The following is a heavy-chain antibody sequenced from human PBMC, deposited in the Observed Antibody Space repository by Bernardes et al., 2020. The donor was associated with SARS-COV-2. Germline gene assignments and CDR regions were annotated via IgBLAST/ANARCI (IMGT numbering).Heavy chain of an antibody. V-gene: IGHV1-2*04. CDR1: GYTFTVYN. Sequence: ASVKVSCKASGYTFTVYNIHWVRQAPGQGLEWMGWINPVTGGTTYAQKFQGSVTMTRDTSISTASMELNRLTSDDTAVYYCVRGGNMSASPPFQLWGQGTLVTVSS. CDR2: INPVTGGT. CDR3: VRGGNMSASPPFQL. J-gene: IGHJ1*01. D-gene: IGHD3-10*02.